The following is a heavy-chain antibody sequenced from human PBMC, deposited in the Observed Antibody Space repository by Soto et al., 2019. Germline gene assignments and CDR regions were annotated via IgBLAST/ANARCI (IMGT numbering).Heavy chain of an antibody. CDR1: GFTFSSYW. J-gene: IGHJ3*02. V-gene: IGHV3-7*01. CDR2: IKQDGSEK. CDR3: ARDGAWCSGGSWYDFGAFDI. D-gene: IGHD2-15*01. Sequence: EVQLVESGGGLVQPGGSLRLSCAASGFTFSSYWMSWVRQAPGKGLEWVANIKQDGSEKYYVDSVKGRFTISRDNAKNTLYLQMNSLRAEDTAVYYCARDGAWCSGGSWYDFGAFDIWGQGTMVTVSS.